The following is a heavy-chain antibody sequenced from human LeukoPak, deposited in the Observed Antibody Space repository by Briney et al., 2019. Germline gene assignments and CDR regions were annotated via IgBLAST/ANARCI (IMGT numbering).Heavy chain of an antibody. CDR2: ISYDGSNK. J-gene: IGHJ4*02. D-gene: IGHD6-25*01. Sequence: GGSLRLSCAASGFIFSSYAMHWVRQAPGKGLEWVAVISYDGSNKYYADSVKGRFTISRDNSKNTLYLQMNSLRAEDTAVYYCARDPQRAYFDYWGQGTLVTVSS. CDR1: GFIFSSYA. V-gene: IGHV3-30*04. CDR3: ARDPQRAYFDY.